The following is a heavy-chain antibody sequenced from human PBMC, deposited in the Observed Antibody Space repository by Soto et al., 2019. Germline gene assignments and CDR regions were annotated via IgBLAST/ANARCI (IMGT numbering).Heavy chain of an antibody. CDR3: ARGPHDSSGYYLFDY. D-gene: IGHD3-22*01. CDR2: IIPIFGTA. CDR1: GGTFSSYA. Sequence: SVKVSCKASGGTFSSYAISWVRQAPGQGLEWMGGIIPIFGTANYAQKFQGRVTITAEESTSTAYMELSSLRSEDTAVYYCARGPHDSSGYYLFDYWGQGTLVTVSS. J-gene: IGHJ4*02. V-gene: IGHV1-69*13.